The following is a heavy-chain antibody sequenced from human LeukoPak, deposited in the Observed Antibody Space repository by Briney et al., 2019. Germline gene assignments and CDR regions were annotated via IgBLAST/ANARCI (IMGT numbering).Heavy chain of an antibody. Sequence: PGGSLRLSCAASGFTFSSYAMSWVRQALGKGLEWVSAISGSGGSTYYADSVKGRFTISRDNSKNTLYLQMNSLRAEDTAVYYCAKAIFGVVIGFGGFDFDYWGQGTLVTVSS. D-gene: IGHD3-3*01. CDR3: AKAIFGVVIGFGGFDFDY. V-gene: IGHV3-23*01. J-gene: IGHJ4*02. CDR1: GFTFSSYA. CDR2: ISGSGGST.